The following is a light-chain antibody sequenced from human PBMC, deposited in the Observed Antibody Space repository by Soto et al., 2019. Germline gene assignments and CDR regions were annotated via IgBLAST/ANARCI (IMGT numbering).Light chain of an antibody. CDR2: WAS. CDR3: QQYYTLPIT. CDR1: QSVLFTSNNKNY. J-gene: IGKJ4*01. Sequence: DIVMTQSPDSLAVSLGERATINCESSQSVLFTSNNKNYLAWYQQKPGQPPKLLLSWASARESGVPERFSGSGAGTIFTLSISSLQAEDVSVYYCQQYYTLPITFVGGTKVEI. V-gene: IGKV4-1*01.